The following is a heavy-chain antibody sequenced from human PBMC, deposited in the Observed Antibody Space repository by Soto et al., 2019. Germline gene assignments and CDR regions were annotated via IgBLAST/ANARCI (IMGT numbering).Heavy chain of an antibody. CDR3: ARAFFYQGSDSRGYSFAAFDF. J-gene: IGHJ3*01. Sequence: QVQLVQSGAEVKKPGASVKVSCKASGYTFTSSGMSWVRQAPGQGLEWMGWISAHTGSSEYAQRFQGRVTMTTDRSTSTAYMELRSLRSDDTAVYYCARAFFYQGSDSRGYSFAAFDFWGPGTLVTVS. D-gene: IGHD3-22*01. CDR1: GYTFTSSG. CDR2: ISAHTGSS. V-gene: IGHV1-18*01.